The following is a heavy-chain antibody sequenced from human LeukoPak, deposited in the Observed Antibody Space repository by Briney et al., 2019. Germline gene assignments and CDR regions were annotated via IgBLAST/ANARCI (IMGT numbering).Heavy chain of an antibody. CDR2: IYYSGST. Sequence: PSETLSLTCTVSGGSISSSSYYWGWIRQPPGKGLEWIGSIYYSGSTYYNPSLKSRVTISVDTSKNQFSLKLSSVTAADTAVHYCARLGRGGSYIDYWGQGTLVTVSS. CDR1: GGSISSSSYY. D-gene: IGHD1-26*01. V-gene: IGHV4-39*01. J-gene: IGHJ4*02. CDR3: ARLGRGGSYIDY.